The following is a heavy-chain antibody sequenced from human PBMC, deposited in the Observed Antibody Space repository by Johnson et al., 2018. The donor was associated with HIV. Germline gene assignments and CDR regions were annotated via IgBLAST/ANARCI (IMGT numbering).Heavy chain of an antibody. D-gene: IGHD5-12*01. CDR3: AKDRILSGYGPGAFDI. V-gene: IGHV3-20*04. CDR1: GFSLDEYD. Sequence: VQLVESGGGLVQPGGSLRLSCAASGFSLDEYDMSWVRQAPGKGLEWVSGIHWNGGSTGYAESVKGRFTISRDNSKNTLYLQMNSLRAEDTAVYYCAKDRILSGYGPGAFDIWGQGTMVTVSS. J-gene: IGHJ3*02. CDR2: IHWNGGST.